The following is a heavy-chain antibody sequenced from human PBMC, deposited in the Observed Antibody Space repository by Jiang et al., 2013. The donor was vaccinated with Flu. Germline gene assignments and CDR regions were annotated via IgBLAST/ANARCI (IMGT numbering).Heavy chain of an antibody. V-gene: IGHV3-23*04. D-gene: IGHD3-9*01. CDR3: VRDQKSTYDILTGYFSYFDY. Sequence: VQLVESGGGLVQPGGSLRLSCAASGFSFSDYVMGWVRQAPGKGLEWVSGISGTGDSTYYGDSAKGRLTISRDNSRNTLILHMKSLRAEDTAVYFCVRDQKSTYDILTGYFSYFDYWGQGALVTVSS. CDR1: GFSFSDYV. CDR2: ISGTGDST. J-gene: IGHJ4*02.